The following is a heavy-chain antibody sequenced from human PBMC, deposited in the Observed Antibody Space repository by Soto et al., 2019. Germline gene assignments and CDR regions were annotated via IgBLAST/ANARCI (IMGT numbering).Heavy chain of an antibody. CDR2: ISSSSTYI. Sequence: EVQLVESGGGLVKPGGSLRLSCEVSGFTFSSYSMNWVRQAPGKGLEWVSSISSSSTYIYYADSVKGRFTISRDNAKNSLYLQMNSLRAEDTAVYYCARDLRIARAPTFDYWGQGTLVAVSP. CDR3: ARDLRIARAPTFDY. CDR1: GFTFSSYS. D-gene: IGHD6-13*01. V-gene: IGHV3-21*01. J-gene: IGHJ4*02.